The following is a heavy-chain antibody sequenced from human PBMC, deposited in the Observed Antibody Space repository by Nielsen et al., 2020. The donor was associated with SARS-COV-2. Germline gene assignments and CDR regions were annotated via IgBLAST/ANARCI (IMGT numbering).Heavy chain of an antibody. D-gene: IGHD6-19*01. J-gene: IGHJ4*02. Sequence: SETLSLTCAVYGGSFSGYYWSWIRQPPGKGLEWIGEINHSGSTNYNPSLKSRVTISVDTSKNQFSLKLSSVTAADTAVYYCARDRIAVAGTGEFDYWGQGTLVTVSS. CDR1: GGSFSGYY. CDR2: INHSGST. CDR3: ARDRIAVAGTGEFDY. V-gene: IGHV4-34*01.